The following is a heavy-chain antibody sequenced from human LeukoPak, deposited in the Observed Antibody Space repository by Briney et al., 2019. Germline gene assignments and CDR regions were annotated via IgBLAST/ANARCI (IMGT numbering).Heavy chain of an antibody. CDR3: ARVRLGGMDV. V-gene: IGHV4-39*07. D-gene: IGHD3-10*01. Sequence: SETLSLTCTVSGGSTSSSSYYWGWIRQPPGKGLEWIGSIYYSGSTYYNPSLKSRVTISVDKSKNQFSLKLSSVTAADTAVYYCARVRLGGMDVWGQGTTVTVSS. CDR1: GGSTSSSSYY. CDR2: IYYSGST. J-gene: IGHJ6*02.